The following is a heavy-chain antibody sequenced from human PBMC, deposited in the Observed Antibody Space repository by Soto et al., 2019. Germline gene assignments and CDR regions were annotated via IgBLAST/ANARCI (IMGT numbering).Heavy chain of an antibody. J-gene: IGHJ4*02. CDR1: GGTFSSYT. CDR3: ARGAPRSIAVAGDFDY. CDR2: IIPILGIA. Sequence: SVKVSCKASGGTFSSYTISWVRQAPGQGLEWMGRIIPILGIANYARKFQGRVTITADKSTSTAYMELSSLRSEDTAVYYCARGAPRSIAVAGDFDYWGQGTLVTVSS. D-gene: IGHD6-19*01. V-gene: IGHV1-69*02.